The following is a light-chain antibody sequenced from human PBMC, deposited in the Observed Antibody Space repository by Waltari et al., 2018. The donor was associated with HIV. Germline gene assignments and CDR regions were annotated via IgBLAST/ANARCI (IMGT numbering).Light chain of an antibody. J-gene: IGLJ3*02. V-gene: IGLV2-11*01. CDR1: RSDIGGYNY. CDR3: CSYAGSSWV. Sequence: QSALTQPRSVSGSPGQSVTISCTGTRSDIGGYNYVSWYQQYPGTAPKLMIYDVSERPSGVPDRFSGSKSGNTASLTISGLQAEDETDYYCCSYAGSSWVFGGGTKLTVL. CDR2: DVS.